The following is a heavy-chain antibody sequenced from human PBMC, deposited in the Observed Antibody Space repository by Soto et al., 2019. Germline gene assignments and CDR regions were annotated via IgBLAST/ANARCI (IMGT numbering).Heavy chain of an antibody. CDR1: GGSISSSSYY. CDR3: ARADYEILTGSYAMDV. D-gene: IGHD3-9*01. J-gene: IGHJ6*02. V-gene: IGHV4-61*02. Sequence: SATLALTCTVSGGSISSSSYYWNWIRQPAGKGLEWIGRVSTNGATNYNPSLESRVTMSVDTSKNQFSLKLTSVTAADTAVYFCARADYEILTGSYAMDVWGQGTTVTVSS. CDR2: VSTNGAT.